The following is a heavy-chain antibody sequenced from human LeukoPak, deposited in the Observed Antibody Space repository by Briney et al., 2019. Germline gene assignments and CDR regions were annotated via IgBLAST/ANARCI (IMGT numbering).Heavy chain of an antibody. D-gene: IGHD1-14*01. J-gene: IGHJ4*02. CDR2: INQGGSDK. Sequence: GGSLTLSCPASGFTFSGHWMNWLRQAPGKGLDWVAHINQGGSDKYYVDAVKGRFTISRDNANNLLYLQMNSLRGEDTAVYYCTRDGARAEDDWGQGTLVTVSS. V-gene: IGHV3-7*01. CDR1: GFTFSGHW. CDR3: TRDGARAEDD.